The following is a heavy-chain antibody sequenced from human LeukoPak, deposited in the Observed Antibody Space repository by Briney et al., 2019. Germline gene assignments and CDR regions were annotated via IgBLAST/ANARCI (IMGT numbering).Heavy chain of an antibody. V-gene: IGHV3-30*18. CDR1: GLTFSSSW. J-gene: IGHJ4*02. CDR3: AKEAVVAIDY. Sequence: GSLRLSCAVSGLTFSSSWMDWVRQAPGKGLEWVAVISYDGSNKYYADSVKGRFTISRDKSKNTLYLQMNSLRAEDTAVYYCAKEAVVAIDYWGQGTLVTVSS. D-gene: IGHD2-15*01. CDR2: ISYDGSNK.